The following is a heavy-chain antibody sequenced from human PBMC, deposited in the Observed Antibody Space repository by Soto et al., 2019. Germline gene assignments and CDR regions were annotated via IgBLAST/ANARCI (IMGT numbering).Heavy chain of an antibody. J-gene: IGHJ4*02. Sequence: GGSLRLSCAASGFTFSSYAMHWVRQAPGKGLEWVAVISYDGSNKYYADSVKGRFTISRDNSKNTLYLQMNSLRAEDTAVYYCARDRIAVAGFTFSYYFDYWGQGTLVTVSS. D-gene: IGHD6-19*01. CDR3: ARDRIAVAGFTFSYYFDY. V-gene: IGHV3-30-3*01. CDR1: GFTFSSYA. CDR2: ISYDGSNK.